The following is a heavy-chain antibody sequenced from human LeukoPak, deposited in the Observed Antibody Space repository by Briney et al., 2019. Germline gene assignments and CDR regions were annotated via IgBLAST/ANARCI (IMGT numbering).Heavy chain of an antibody. CDR1: GYSFTSYW. Sequence: GESLKISCTGSGYSFTSYWIGWVRQMPGKGLEWMGIIYPGDSDTRYSPSFQGQVTISADKSINTAYLQCTSLEASDTAMYYCAKRRSPALYDAFDMWGQGTRVTVSS. D-gene: IGHD1-14*01. V-gene: IGHV5-51*01. CDR2: IYPGDSDT. CDR3: AKRRSPALYDAFDM. J-gene: IGHJ3*02.